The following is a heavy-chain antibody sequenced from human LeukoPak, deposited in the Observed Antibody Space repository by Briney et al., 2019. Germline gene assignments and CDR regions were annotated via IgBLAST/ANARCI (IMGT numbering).Heavy chain of an antibody. CDR3: ARDGDILTGYPMDV. Sequence: PSETLSLTCTVSGGSISSYYWSWIRQPPGKGLEWIGYIYYSGSTNYNPSLKSRVTISVDTSKNQFSLKLSSVTAADTAVYYCARDGDILTGYPMDVWGQGTTVTVSS. D-gene: IGHD3-9*01. CDR1: GGSISSYY. CDR2: IYYSGST. J-gene: IGHJ6*02. V-gene: IGHV4-59*01.